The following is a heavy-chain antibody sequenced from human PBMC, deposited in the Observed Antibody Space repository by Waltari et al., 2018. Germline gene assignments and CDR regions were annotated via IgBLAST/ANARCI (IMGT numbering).Heavy chain of an antibody. D-gene: IGHD3-22*01. J-gene: IGHJ4*02. CDR3: ARKYYYDSSSDFPYFFDY. CDR2: IEPCDPGT. CDR1: GYMFTNYW. Sequence: EVQLVQSGAAVTKPGESLKIPCKRSGYMFTNYWIGWVCKMPGKGLEWMGTIEPCDPGTTYSPACQGRVTISADKSNNAAYLQWSSLKASDTAMYDCARKYYYDSSSDFPYFFDYWGQGTLVTVSS. V-gene: IGHV5-51*01.